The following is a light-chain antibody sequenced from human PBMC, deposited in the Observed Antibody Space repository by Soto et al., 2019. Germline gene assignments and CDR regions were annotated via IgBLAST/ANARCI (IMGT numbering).Light chain of an antibody. CDR2: DAS. CDR1: QSISSTY. J-gene: IGKJ1*01. Sequence: EIVLTQSPVTLSLSPGERATLSCRASQSISSTYLAWYHQRPGQAPRLLIYDASTRATGIPDRFSGTGSGTDFTLTISGLEPEDLGVYFCQQYGYSPPWTFGQGTKVEI. CDR3: QQYGYSPPWT. V-gene: IGKV3-20*01.